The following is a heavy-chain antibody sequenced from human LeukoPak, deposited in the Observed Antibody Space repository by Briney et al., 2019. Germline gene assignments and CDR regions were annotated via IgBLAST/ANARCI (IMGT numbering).Heavy chain of an antibody. D-gene: IGHD1-26*01. J-gene: IGHJ4*02. CDR3: ARADSGSYLVY. V-gene: IGHV4-39*07. CDR2: IYHSGST. CDR1: GGSISSGGYY. Sequence: PSETLSLTCTVSGGSISSGGYYWSWVRQPPGKGLEWIGEIYHSGSTNYNPSLKSRVTISVDKSKNQFSLKLSSVTAADTAVYYCARADSGSYLVYWGQGTLVTVSS.